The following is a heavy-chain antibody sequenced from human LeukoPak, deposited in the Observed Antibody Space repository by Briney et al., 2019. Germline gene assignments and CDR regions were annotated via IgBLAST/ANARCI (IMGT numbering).Heavy chain of an antibody. CDR1: GGSISSSSYY. D-gene: IGHD2-21*02. CDR3: ARGRRLKSAFDI. V-gene: IGHV4-39*01. CDR2: VYYSGST. J-gene: IGHJ3*02. Sequence: SETLSLTCTVSGGSISSSSYYWGWIRQPPGKGLEWIGNVYYSGSTYYNPSLKSRVTISADTSKNQFSLKLSTVTAADTAVYYCARGRRLKSAFDIWGQGTMVTVSS.